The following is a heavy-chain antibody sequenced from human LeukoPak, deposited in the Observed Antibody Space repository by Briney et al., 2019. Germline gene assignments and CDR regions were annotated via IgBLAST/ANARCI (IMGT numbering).Heavy chain of an antibody. CDR1: GFTFSSYS. J-gene: IGHJ4*02. Sequence: GGSLRLSCAASGFTFSSYSMNWVRQAPGKGLEWVSSISSSSSYIYYADSVKGRFTISRDSAKNSLYLQMNSLRAEDTAVYYCARDDYGDKFFDYWGQGTLVTVSS. V-gene: IGHV3-21*01. CDR2: ISSSSSYI. D-gene: IGHD4-23*01. CDR3: ARDDYGDKFFDY.